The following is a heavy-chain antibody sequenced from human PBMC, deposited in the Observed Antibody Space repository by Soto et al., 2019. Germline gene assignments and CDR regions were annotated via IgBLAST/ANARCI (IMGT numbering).Heavy chain of an antibody. CDR3: AREGSRNYAGKIPYYYYYFMAV. J-gene: IGHJ6*03. Sequence: GASVKVCCKASGYTFASYDINWVRQAKGQGSEWMGWMNPNSGNTGYAQKFQGRVTMTRNTSISTAYMELSSLRSEDTAVYYCAREGSRNYAGKIPYYYYYFMAVWGNGTTVTVSS. CDR1: GYTFASYD. V-gene: IGHV1-8*01. CDR2: MNPNSGNT. D-gene: IGHD4-4*01.